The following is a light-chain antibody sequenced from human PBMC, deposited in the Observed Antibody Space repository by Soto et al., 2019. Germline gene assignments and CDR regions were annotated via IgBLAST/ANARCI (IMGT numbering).Light chain of an antibody. J-gene: IGLJ1*01. CDR2: DVT. CDR3: SSYTSISTYV. Sequence: QSALTQPRSVSGSPGQSVTISCTGTSSDVDDYNYVSWYQQHPDTAPKLMIYDVTKRPSGVPDRFSGSKSGNTASLTISGLLAEDEADYYCSSYTSISTYVFGTGTKLTVL. V-gene: IGLV2-11*01. CDR1: SSDVDDYNY.